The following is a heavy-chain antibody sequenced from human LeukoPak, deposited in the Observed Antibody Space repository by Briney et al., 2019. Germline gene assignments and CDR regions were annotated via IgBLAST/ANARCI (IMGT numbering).Heavy chain of an antibody. V-gene: IGHV4-59*08. J-gene: IGHJ5*02. CDR2: IYYSGIT. CDR3: ARPYIAAAGTGWFDP. CDR1: GGAISNHY. Sequence: SETLSLTCTVSGGAISNHYWSWIRQPPGKGLEWIGYIYYSGITTYNPSLKSRVTISVDTSKNQFSLKLSSVTAADTAVYYCARPYIAAAGTGWFDPWGQGTLVTVSS. D-gene: IGHD6-13*01.